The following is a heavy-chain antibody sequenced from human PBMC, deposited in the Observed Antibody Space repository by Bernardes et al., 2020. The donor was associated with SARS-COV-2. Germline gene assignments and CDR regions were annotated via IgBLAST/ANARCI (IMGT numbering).Heavy chain of an antibody. D-gene: IGHD2-2*01. CDR3: AKGLGGTVPTSRYSDY. Sequence: GGSLRLSCAASGFTFSNYAMNWVRQAPGKGLEWVSIISNGGETTYYADSVKGRFTISRDNSKNTLYLQVNSLRAEDTAVYYCAKGLGGTVPTSRYSDYWGQGTLVTVSS. CDR1: GFTFSNYA. V-gene: IGHV3-23*01. CDR2: ISNGGETT. J-gene: IGHJ4*02.